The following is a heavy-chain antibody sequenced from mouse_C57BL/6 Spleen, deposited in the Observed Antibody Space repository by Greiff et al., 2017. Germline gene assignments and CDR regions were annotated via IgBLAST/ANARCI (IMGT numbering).Heavy chain of an antibody. J-gene: IGHJ4*01. V-gene: IGHV1-20*01. D-gene: IGHD1-1*01. Sequence: VQLQQSGPELVKPGDSVKISCKASGYSFTGYFMNWVMQSHGKSLEWIGRINPYNGDTFYNQKFKGKATLTVDKSSSTAHMELRSLTSEDSAVYYCARGDYSYAMDYWGQGTSVTVSS. CDR3: ARGDYSYAMDY. CDR2: INPYNGDT. CDR1: GYSFTGYF.